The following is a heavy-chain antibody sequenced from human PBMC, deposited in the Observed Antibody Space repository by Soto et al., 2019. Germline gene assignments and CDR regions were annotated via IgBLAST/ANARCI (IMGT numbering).Heavy chain of an antibody. D-gene: IGHD6-19*01. V-gene: IGHV3-7*05. CDR1: GFTFSSYW. CDR2: IKQDGSEK. CDR3: AREEWLVLSGQFDP. Sequence: HPGGSLRLSCAASGFTFSSYWMSWVRQAPGKGLEWVANIKQDGSEKYYVDSVKGRFTISRDNAKNSLYLQMNSLRAEDTAVYYCAREEWLVLSGQFDPWGQGTLVTVSS. J-gene: IGHJ5*02.